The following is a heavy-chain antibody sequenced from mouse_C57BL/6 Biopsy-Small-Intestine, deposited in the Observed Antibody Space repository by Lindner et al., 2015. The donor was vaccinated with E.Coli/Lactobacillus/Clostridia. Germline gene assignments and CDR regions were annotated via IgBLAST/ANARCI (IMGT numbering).Heavy chain of an antibody. Sequence: VQLQESGPELVKPGASVKIPCKASGYIFTDYNMDWVKQSHVKSLEWIGDVNPNSGGTIYNQKFKGKATLTVDKSSSTAYMELRSLTSEDTAVYYCARRQLNWFDYWGQGTLVTVSA. CDR3: ARRQLNWFDY. D-gene: IGHD3-2*02. CDR1: GYIFTDYN. J-gene: IGHJ3*01. CDR2: VNPNSGGT. V-gene: IGHV1-18*01.